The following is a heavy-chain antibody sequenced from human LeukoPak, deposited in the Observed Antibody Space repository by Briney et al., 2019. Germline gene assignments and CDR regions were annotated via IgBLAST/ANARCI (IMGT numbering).Heavy chain of an antibody. CDR2: IYYSGST. CDR3: ARDGSPYYYDSSTDAFDI. CDR1: GGSISSYY. V-gene: IGHV4-59*01. J-gene: IGHJ3*02. Sequence: SETLSLTCTVSGGSISSYYWSWIRQPPGKGLEWIGYIYYSGSTNYNPSLKSRVTISVDTSKNQFSLKLSSVTAADTAVYYCARDGSPYYYDSSTDAFDIWGQGTMVTVSS. D-gene: IGHD3-22*01.